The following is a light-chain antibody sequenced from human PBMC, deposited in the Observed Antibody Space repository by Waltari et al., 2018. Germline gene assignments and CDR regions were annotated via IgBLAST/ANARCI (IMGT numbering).Light chain of an antibody. J-gene: IGLJ2*01. Sequence: SALTQPDSVSGSPGQSITIPCSGISSDSGAYEYVSWYQQHPGKAPKVIIYDVSNRPSGVSDRFSGSKSGGSASLTISGLQAEDEADYYCSSFTSSTTGIFGGRTKLTVL. CDR2: DVS. V-gene: IGLV2-14*03. CDR3: SSFTSSTTGI. CDR1: SSDSGAYEY.